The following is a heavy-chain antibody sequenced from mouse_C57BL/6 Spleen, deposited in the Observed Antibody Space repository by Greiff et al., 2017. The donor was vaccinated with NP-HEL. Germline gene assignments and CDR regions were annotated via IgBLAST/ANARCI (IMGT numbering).Heavy chain of an antibody. V-gene: IGHV1-26*01. CDR2: INPNNGGT. Sequence: EVQLQQSGPELVKPGASVKISCKASGYTFTDYYMNWVKQSHGKSLEWIGDINPNNGGTSYNQKFKGKATLTVDKSSSTAYMELRSLTSEDSAVYYCDSVGYYYAMDYWGQGTSVTVSS. D-gene: IGHD2-2*01. CDR1: GYTFTDYY. J-gene: IGHJ4*01. CDR3: DSVGYYYAMDY.